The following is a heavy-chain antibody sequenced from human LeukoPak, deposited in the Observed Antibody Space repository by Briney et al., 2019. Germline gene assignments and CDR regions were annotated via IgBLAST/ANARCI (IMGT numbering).Heavy chain of an antibody. J-gene: IGHJ4*02. D-gene: IGHD3-9*01. CDR2: INHSGST. CDR1: GGSISSYY. V-gene: IGHV4-34*01. Sequence: SETLSLTCTVPGGSISSYYWSWIRQPPGKGLEWIGEINHSGSTNYNPSLKSRVTISVDTSKNQFSLKLSSVTAADTAVYYCARGSDILTGYYSDYFDYWGQGTLVTVSS. CDR3: ARGSDILTGYYSDYFDY.